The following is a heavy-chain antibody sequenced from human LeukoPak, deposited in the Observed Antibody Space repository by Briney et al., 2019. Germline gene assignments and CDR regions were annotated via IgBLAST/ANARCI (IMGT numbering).Heavy chain of an antibody. V-gene: IGHV3-30-3*01. CDR3: AREGEVVAASYYYYYMDV. D-gene: IGHD2-15*01. Sequence: GRSLRLSCAASGFTFSSYAMHWVRQAPGKGLEWVAVISYDGSNKYYADSVKGRFTISRDNFKNTLYLQMNSLRAEDTAVYYCAREGEVVAASYYYYYMDVWGKGTTVTVSS. J-gene: IGHJ6*03. CDR1: GFTFSSYA. CDR2: ISYDGSNK.